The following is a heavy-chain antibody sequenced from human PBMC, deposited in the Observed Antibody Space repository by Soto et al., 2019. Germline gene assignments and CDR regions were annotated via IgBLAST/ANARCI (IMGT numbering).Heavy chain of an antibody. CDR3: ATDRIGVSARGNWFDP. D-gene: IGHD2-8*01. V-gene: IGHV1-69*12. J-gene: IGHJ5*02. Sequence: QVQLVQSGAEVKKPGSSVKVSCKASGGTFSSYAISWVRQAPGQGLEWMGGIIPIFGTANYAQKFQGRVTITADETTSTPDLERSSLRSGDAPVYYCATDRIGVSARGNWFDPWGQGTLVTVSS. CDR2: IIPIFGTA. CDR1: GGTFSSYA.